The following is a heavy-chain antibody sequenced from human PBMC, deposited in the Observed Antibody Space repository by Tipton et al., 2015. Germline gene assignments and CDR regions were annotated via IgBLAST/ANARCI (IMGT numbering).Heavy chain of an antibody. D-gene: IGHD1-26*01. Sequence: TLSLTCRVSGGSISSGSYYWSWVRQSAGKGLEWIGRVFRSGGTHYNPSLKSRATISVDRAKNELSRELTSVTAADTAVYYCARDGADTSWYAGWFDPWGQGTLVTVSS. V-gene: IGHV4-61*02. CDR3: ARDGADTSWYAGWFDP. CDR2: VFRSGGT. CDR1: GGSISSGSYY. J-gene: IGHJ5*02.